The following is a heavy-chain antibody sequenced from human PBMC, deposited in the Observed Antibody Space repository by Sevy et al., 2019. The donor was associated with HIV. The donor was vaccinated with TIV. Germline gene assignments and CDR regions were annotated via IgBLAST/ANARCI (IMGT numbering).Heavy chain of an antibody. J-gene: IGHJ3*02. CDR3: ARARSGPHDAFDI. Sequence: GGSLRLSCAASGFTFSSYWMHWVRQAPGKGLVWVSRINRDGSSTSYADSVKGRFTISRDNAKNTLYLQMNSLRAEDTAVYYCARARSGPHDAFDIWAQGTMVTVSS. V-gene: IGHV3-74*01. D-gene: IGHD2-15*01. CDR2: INRDGSST. CDR1: GFTFSSYW.